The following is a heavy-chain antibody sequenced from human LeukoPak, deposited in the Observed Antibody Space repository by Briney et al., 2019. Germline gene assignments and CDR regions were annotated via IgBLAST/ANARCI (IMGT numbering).Heavy chain of an antibody. V-gene: IGHV4-31*03. CDR2: IYYSGST. CDR1: GGSISSGGYY. Sequence: PSETLSLTRTVSGGSISSGGYYWSWVRQHPGKGLEWIGYIYYSGSTYYNPSLKSRVTISVDTSKNQFSLKLSSVTAADTAVYYCARRGSSGYSSPTEAWGQGTLVTVSS. J-gene: IGHJ4*02. D-gene: IGHD3-22*01. CDR3: ARRGSSGYSSPTEA.